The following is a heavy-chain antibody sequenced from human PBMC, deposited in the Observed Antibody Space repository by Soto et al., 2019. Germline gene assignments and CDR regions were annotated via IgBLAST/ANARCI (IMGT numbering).Heavy chain of an antibody. CDR3: AGRYGGTLVY. V-gene: IGHV4-59*08. J-gene: IGHJ4*02. CDR2: IYYSGST. CDR1: GGSISSYY. D-gene: IGHD4-17*01. Sequence: PSETLSLTCTVSGGSISSYYWSWIRQPPGKGLEWIGYIYYSGSTNYNPSLKSRVTISVDTSKNQFSLKLSSVTAADTAVYYCAGRYGGTLVYRDQATLVTVSP.